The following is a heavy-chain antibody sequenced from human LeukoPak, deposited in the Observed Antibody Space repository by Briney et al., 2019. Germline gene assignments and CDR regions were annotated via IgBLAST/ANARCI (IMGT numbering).Heavy chain of an antibody. CDR2: ISPYSDNT. CDR3: AVTVTKDGSWWHDAFDI. CDR1: DYTFTSYG. J-gene: IGHJ3*02. Sequence: GASVKVSCKASDYTFTSYGISWVRQAPGQGLEGMGWISPYSDNTNYAQNLQGRVTMTTDTSTSTAYMELRSLTSEDTAVYYCAVTVTKDGSWWHDAFDIWGQGTMVTVSS. D-gene: IGHD4-17*01. V-gene: IGHV1-18*01.